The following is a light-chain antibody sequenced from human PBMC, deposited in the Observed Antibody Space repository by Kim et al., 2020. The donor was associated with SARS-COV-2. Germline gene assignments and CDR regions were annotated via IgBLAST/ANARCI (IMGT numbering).Light chain of an antibody. CDR1: QDVLYNSYNKHY. CDR2: WAS. J-gene: IGKJ1*01. CDR3: QQYYSAPWT. V-gene: IGKV4-1*01. Sequence: DIVMTQSPDSLAVSLGERATINCWSSQDVLYNSYNKHYLAWYQQKPQQPPKLLISWASTRESGVPDRFSGSGSGTDFTLTISSVQAEDVAVYYCQQYYSAPWTFGQGTKVDIK.